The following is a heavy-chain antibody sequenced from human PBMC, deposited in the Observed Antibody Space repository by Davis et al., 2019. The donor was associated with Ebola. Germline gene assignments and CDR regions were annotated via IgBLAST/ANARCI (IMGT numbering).Heavy chain of an antibody. Sequence: ASVKVSCKASGYTFTNYGITWVRQAPGQGLEWMGWISAYNGYTYYAQKLQGRVTVTTDTSTSTAYMDLRSLTSDDTAVYYCARVDSSGYYSFDYWGQGTLVTVSS. CDR3: ARVDSSGYYSFDY. CDR1: GYTFTNYG. J-gene: IGHJ4*02. D-gene: IGHD3-22*01. CDR2: ISAYNGYT. V-gene: IGHV1-18*04.